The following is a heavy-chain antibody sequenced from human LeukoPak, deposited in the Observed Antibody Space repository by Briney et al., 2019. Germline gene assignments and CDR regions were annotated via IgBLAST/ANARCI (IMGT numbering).Heavy chain of an antibody. Sequence: GGSPRLSCAASGFTFSSYAMHWVRQAPGKGLEWVAVISYDGSNNYYADSVKGRFTISRDNSENTLYLHMNSLRAEDTVLYYCARDLHGYSYGYFDYWGQGTLVTVSS. J-gene: IGHJ4*02. CDR2: ISYDGSNN. CDR1: GFTFSSYA. V-gene: IGHV3-30-3*01. D-gene: IGHD5-18*01. CDR3: ARDLHGYSYGYFDY.